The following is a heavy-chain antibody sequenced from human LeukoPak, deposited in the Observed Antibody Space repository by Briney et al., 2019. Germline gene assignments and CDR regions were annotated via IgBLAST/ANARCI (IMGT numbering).Heavy chain of an antibody. D-gene: IGHD5-12*01. CDR2: IYYSGST. CDR3: ARVPSSGYPYYYMDV. Sequence: PSETLSLTCTVSGGSISSSSYYWGWIRQPPGKGLEWIGSIYYSGSTYYNPSLKSRVTISVDTSKNQFSLKLSSVTAADTAVYYCARVPSSGYPYYYMDVWGKGTTVTVSS. CDR1: GGSISSSSYY. J-gene: IGHJ6*03. V-gene: IGHV4-39*07.